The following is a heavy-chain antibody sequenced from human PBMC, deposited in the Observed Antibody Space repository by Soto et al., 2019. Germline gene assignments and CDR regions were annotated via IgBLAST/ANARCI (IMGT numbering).Heavy chain of an antibody. V-gene: IGHV1-3*01. CDR1: GYTFSSYA. D-gene: IGHD7-27*01. CDR3: ARDTGDGTFDF. Sequence: ASVKVSCKASGYTFSSYAMHWVRQAPGQRLEWMGWINAGYGNTKSSQKFQDRVTISRDTSASTAYMELTSLRSEDAAVYYCARDTGDGTFDFWGQGTLVTVSS. CDR2: INAGYGNT. J-gene: IGHJ4*02.